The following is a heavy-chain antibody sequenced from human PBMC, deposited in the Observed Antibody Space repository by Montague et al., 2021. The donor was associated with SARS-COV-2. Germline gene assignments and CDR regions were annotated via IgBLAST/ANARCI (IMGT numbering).Heavy chain of an antibody. CDR2: IYDSGNV. V-gene: IGHV4-59*08. CDR3: AAQTDYYYYSLDV. CDR1: GGSIRNYY. J-gene: IGHJ6*02. Sequence: SETLSLTCAVSGGSIRNYYWSWIRQPPGGGLEWIAYIYDSGNVDYNPSLKSRVTILVDTSKNQFPLKLSSVTAADTAVYYCAAQTDYYYYSLDVWGQGTMVTVSS.